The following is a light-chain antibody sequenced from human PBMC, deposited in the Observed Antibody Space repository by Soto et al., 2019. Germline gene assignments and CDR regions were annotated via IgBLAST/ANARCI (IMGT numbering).Light chain of an antibody. CDR3: SSYAGSSNV. CDR2: EVN. J-gene: IGLJ1*01. Sequence: QSVLTQPPSASGSPGQSVAISCTGTSSDVGGYNYVSWYQQRPGKAPKLMIYEVNKRPSGVPDRFSGSKSGNTASLTVSGLKAHDDDDYYCSSYAGSSNVFGTGTKVTVL. CDR1: SSDVGGYNY. V-gene: IGLV2-8*01.